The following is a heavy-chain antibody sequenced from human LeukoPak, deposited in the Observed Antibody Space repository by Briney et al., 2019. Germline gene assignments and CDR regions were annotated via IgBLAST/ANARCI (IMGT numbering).Heavy chain of an antibody. Sequence: PGGSLRLSCAASGFTLSDYYMSWIRQAPGKGLEWVSYSSSSGSTIYYADSVKVRFAISRDNAKNSLYLQMNSLRAEDTAVYYCARRRDFIDYWGQGTLVTVSS. CDR3: ARRRDFIDY. CDR2: SSSSGSTI. V-gene: IGHV3-11*01. J-gene: IGHJ4*02. D-gene: IGHD3/OR15-3a*01. CDR1: GFTLSDYY.